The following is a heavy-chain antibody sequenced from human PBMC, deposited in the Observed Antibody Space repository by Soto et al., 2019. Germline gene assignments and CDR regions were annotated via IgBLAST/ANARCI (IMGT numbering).Heavy chain of an antibody. CDR1: GLTFTHYA. D-gene: IGHD3-16*01. CDR2: IRANGGSP. J-gene: IGHJ4*02. V-gene: IGHV3-23*01. Sequence: EVPLFESGGGLGQPGGSLRLSCAASGLTFTHYAMTWVRQAPGEGLGWVSTIRANGGSPYYPDSVKGRFTISRDNSKNTLYLQVCSPRAEDTAVYYCAKERLRRGIDYWGQGALVTVST. CDR3: AKERLRRGIDY.